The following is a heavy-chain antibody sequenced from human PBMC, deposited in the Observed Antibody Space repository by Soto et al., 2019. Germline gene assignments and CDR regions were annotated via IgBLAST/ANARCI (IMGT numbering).Heavy chain of an antibody. Sequence: PSETRSRTCTVSHYCITSHSYYCGWIRQSPGTEMQWIGTIHYTGTTSYNPSLQGRASIAIDGSKNQMFLKLISVTAADTAVYYCARVLGDQPKPYFVGFDSCRQGTEVTVSS. D-gene: IGHD3-9*01. CDR3: ARVLGDQPKPYFVGFDS. V-gene: IGHV4-39*01. J-gene: IGHJ4*02. CDR1: HYCITSHSYY. CDR2: IHYTGTT.